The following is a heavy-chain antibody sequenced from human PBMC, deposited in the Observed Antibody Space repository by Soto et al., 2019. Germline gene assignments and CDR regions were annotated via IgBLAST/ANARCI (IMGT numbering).Heavy chain of an antibody. Sequence: SETLSLTCTVSGASISGFYGSWIRKSAGKGLEWIGRIYATGTTDYNPSLKSRVMMSVDTSKKQFSLKLRSVTAADTAVYYCVRDGTKTLRDWFDPWGQGISVTVSS. CDR1: GASISGFY. CDR3: VRDGTKTLRDWFDP. CDR2: IYATGTT. V-gene: IGHV4-4*07. D-gene: IGHD1-1*01. J-gene: IGHJ5*02.